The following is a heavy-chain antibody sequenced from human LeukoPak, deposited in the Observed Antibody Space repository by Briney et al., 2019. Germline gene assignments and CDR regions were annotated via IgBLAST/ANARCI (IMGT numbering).Heavy chain of an antibody. D-gene: IGHD6-19*01. CDR3: ARGPGEAVAGRHY. CDR2: INHSGST. V-gene: IGHV4-34*01. J-gene: IGHJ4*02. Sequence: SGTLSLTCAVNGGSFSGYYWSWIRQPPGKGLEWIGEINHSGSTNYNPSLKSRVTISVDTSKNQFSLKLSSVTAADTAVYYCARGPGEAVAGRHYWGQGTLVTVSS. CDR1: GGSFSGYY.